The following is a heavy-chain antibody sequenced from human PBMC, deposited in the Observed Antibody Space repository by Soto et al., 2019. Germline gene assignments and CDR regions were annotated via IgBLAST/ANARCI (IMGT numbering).Heavy chain of an antibody. CDR3: ARGVPPFYCTGGGCYPYYFDY. Sequence: SETLSLTCTVSGASVSSCAYYWTWFRQPPGEGLEYIGFIYHSGRTNYNPSLKSRVTISVDTSKNQLSLSLLSVTAADTAVFFCARGVPPFYCTGGGCYPYYFDYWGQGALVTVSS. D-gene: IGHD2-15*01. CDR1: GASVSSCAYY. V-gene: IGHV4-61*08. CDR2: IYHSGRT. J-gene: IGHJ4*02.